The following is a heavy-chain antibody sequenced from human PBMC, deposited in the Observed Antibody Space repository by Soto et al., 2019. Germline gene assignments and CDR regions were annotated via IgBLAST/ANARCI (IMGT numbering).Heavy chain of an antibody. V-gene: IGHV3-23*01. Sequence: EVQLLESGGGLVQPGGSLRLSCAASGFTFTNYAMSWVRQAPGKGLEWVSTISASGGSTYHADSVKGRFTISRDNSKNPLSMPMTSLRDEDTDAYYCAKDMTGSVSYYIYGMDVWGQGTTVTVP. CDR1: GFTFTNYA. CDR2: ISASGGST. D-gene: IGHD3-10*01. CDR3: AKDMTGSVSYYIYGMDV. J-gene: IGHJ6*02.